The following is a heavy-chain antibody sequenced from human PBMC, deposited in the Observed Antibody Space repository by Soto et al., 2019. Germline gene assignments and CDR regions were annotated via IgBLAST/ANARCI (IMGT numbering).Heavy chain of an antibody. CDR3: ARHFDCSGGSCYSDYFAVGNWFAP. Sequence: SETLSLTCTVSGGSISSGRYYWGWIRQPPGKGLEWIGSIYYSGSTYSNPSLKSRVTISVDTSKNQFSLRLSSVSAADTAVYYCARHFDCSGGSCYSDYFAVGNWFAPWXQGTLVTVSS. CDR2: IYYSGST. CDR1: GGSISSGRYY. D-gene: IGHD2-15*01. V-gene: IGHV4-39*01. J-gene: IGHJ5*02.